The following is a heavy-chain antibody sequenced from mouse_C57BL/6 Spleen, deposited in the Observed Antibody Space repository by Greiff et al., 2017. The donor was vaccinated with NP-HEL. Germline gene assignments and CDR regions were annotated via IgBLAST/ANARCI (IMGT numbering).Heavy chain of an antibody. CDR2: INYDGSST. D-gene: IGHD2-5*01. J-gene: IGHJ4*01. V-gene: IGHV5-16*01. Sequence: VQLVESEGGLVQPGSSMKLSCTAFGFTFSDYYMAWVRQVPEKGLEWVANINYDGSSTYYLDSLKSRFIISRDNAKNILYLQMSSLKSEDTATYYCARDDSKDAMDYWGQGTSVTVSS. CDR3: ARDDSKDAMDY. CDR1: GFTFSDYY.